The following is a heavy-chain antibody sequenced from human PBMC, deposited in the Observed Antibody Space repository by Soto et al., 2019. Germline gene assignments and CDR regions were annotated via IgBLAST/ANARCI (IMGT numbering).Heavy chain of an antibody. CDR1: GGTFSSYA. J-gene: IGHJ4*02. CDR2: IIPIFGTA. D-gene: IGHD2-21*02. CDR3: ARDGSAYCGGVCYFVY. V-gene: IGHV1-69*13. Sequence: SVKVTCKASGGTFSSYAISWVRQAPGQGLEWMGGIIPIFGTANYAQKFQGRVTITADESTSTAYMELSSLRSEDTAVYYCARDGSAYCGGVCYFVYWGQLTLFTVS.